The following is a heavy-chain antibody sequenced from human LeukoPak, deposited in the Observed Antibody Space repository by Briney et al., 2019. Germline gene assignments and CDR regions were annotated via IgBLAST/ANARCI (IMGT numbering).Heavy chain of an antibody. V-gene: IGHV4-39*01. CDR1: GGSISSSSYY. CDR2: FYYSVST. D-gene: IGHD1-26*01. Sequence: SETLSLTCTVSGGSISSSSYYWGWIRQPPGKGLEWIGSFYYSVSTYYNPSLKSRVTISVDTSKNQFSLKLTSVTAADTAVYFCARRSMDSGSYTDYWGRGTLVTVSS. J-gene: IGHJ4*02. CDR3: ARRSMDSGSYTDY.